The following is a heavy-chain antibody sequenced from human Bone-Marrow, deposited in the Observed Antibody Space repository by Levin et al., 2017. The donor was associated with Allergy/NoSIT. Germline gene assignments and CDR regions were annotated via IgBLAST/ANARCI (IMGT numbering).Heavy chain of an antibody. Sequence: GESLKISCAASGFTFSSYRMNWVRQAPGKGLEWVSTISTRSTYIHYSDSVQGRFTISRDNAMNSLYLQMNSLRVEDTAVYYCVRDSSDYGEYDYGMDVWGQGTTVSVSS. V-gene: IGHV3-21*01. D-gene: IGHD4-17*01. CDR1: GFTFSSYR. CDR2: ISTRSTYI. J-gene: IGHJ6*02. CDR3: VRDSSDYGEYDYGMDV.